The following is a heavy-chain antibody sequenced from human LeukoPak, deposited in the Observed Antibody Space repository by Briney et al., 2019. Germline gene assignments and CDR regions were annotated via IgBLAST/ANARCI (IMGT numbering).Heavy chain of an antibody. CDR1: GDSVSSNSAA. J-gene: IGHJ3*02. CDR3: ARGGQGDGYSADDAFDI. D-gene: IGHD5-24*01. CDR2: TNYRSKWYN. V-gene: IGHV6-1*01. Sequence: SQTLSLTCAISGDSVSSNSAAWNWIRQSPSRGLEWLGRTNYRSKWYNDYAVSVKSRITINPDTSKNQFSLQLNSVTPEDTAVYYCARGGQGDGYSADDAFDIWGQGTMVTVSS.